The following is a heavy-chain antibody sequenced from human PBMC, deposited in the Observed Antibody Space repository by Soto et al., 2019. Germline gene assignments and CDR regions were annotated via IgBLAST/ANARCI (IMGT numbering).Heavy chain of an antibody. CDR2: ISGSSGST. CDR3: AKDILVVARTKFDY. J-gene: IGHJ4*02. CDR1: GFTFISYA. D-gene: IGHD2-15*01. V-gene: IGHV3-23*01. Sequence: PGGSLKLSCASSGFTFISYAIGWVRQAPGKGLEWVSGISGSSGSTYYADSVKGRFTVSRDNSKNTLYLQMNSLRAEDTAVYYCAKDILVVARTKFDYWGQGTLVTLSS.